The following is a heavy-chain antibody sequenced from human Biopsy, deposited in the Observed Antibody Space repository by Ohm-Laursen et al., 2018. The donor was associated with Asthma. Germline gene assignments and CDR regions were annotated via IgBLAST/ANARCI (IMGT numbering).Heavy chain of an antibody. CDR2: INAGKGNT. CDR1: GYTSINYA. CDR3: ARTYYDFLTGQVNDAFAM. V-gene: IGHV1-3*01. J-gene: IGHJ3*02. D-gene: IGHD3-9*01. Sequence: ASVKVSCKASGYTSINYAIHWVRQAPEQRLEWMGWINAGKGNTKYSQKFQGRVTISRDTSASTAYMDLSSLRSEDTAVYYCARTYYDFLTGQVNDAFAMWGQGTMVTVSS.